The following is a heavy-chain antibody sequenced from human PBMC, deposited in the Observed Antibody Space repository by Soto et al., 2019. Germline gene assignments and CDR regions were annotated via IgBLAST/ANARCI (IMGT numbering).Heavy chain of an antibody. CDR2: IYPGDSDT. CDR1: GYSFTSYW. J-gene: IGHJ6*02. Sequence: PGEALKISWKGSGYSFTSYWIGWVRQMPGKGLELMVSIYPGDSDTRYRPSFQGQVTIADYKCIKTAYLQWSRLKSSDTAMYYCARLREHYYYYGMHXWGQGTTVTVS. CDR3: ARLREHYYYYGMHX. V-gene: IGHV5-51*01.